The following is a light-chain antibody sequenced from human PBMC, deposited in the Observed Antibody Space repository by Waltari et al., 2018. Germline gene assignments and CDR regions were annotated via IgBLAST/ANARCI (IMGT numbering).Light chain of an antibody. CDR3: QQYNSYSWT. Sequence: DIQMTQSPSTLSASVGDRVTITCRASQSISSWLAWYQQKPGKAPKLLIYKASSLESGVPSRFRGSGSGTEFTLTISSLQPDDFATYYCQQYNSYSWTFGQGIKVEIK. J-gene: IGKJ1*01. CDR2: KAS. CDR1: QSISSW. V-gene: IGKV1-5*03.